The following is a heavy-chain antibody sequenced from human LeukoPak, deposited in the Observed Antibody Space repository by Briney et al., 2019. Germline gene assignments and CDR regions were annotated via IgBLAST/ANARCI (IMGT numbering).Heavy chain of an antibody. CDR2: ISAYNGNT. Sequence: ASVKVSCKASGYTFTSYGISWVRQAPGQGLEWMGWISAYNGNTNYAQKLQGRVTMTTDTSTSTAYMELRSLRSEDTAVYYCATVSGYYDSSGYKWFDPWGQGTLVTVSS. D-gene: IGHD3-22*01. V-gene: IGHV1-18*01. J-gene: IGHJ5*02. CDR3: ATVSGYYDSSGYKWFDP. CDR1: GYTFTSYG.